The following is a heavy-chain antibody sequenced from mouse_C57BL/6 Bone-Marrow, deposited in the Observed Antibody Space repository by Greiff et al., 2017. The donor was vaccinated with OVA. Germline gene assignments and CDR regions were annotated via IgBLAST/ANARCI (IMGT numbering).Heavy chain of an antibody. CDR2: IDPSDSYT. CDR1: GYTFTSYW. V-gene: IGHV1-50*01. D-gene: IGHD4-1*01. J-gene: IGHJ2*01. Sequence: VQLQQPGAELVKPGASVKLSCKASGYTFTSYWMQWVKQRPGQGLEWIGEIDPSDSYTTYNQKFKGKATLTVDTSSSTAYMQLSSLTSEDSAVYYCARLTGPFDYWGQGTTLTVSS. CDR3: ARLTGPFDY.